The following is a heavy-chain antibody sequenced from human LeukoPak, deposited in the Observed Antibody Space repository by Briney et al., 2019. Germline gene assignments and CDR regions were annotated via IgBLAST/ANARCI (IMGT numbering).Heavy chain of an antibody. V-gene: IGHV3-23*01. CDR2: ISGTGGST. Sequence: GGSLRLSCAASGFTFSSYAMSWVRQAPGMGLEWVSAISGTGGSTYYADSVRGRFTISGDNSKNTVYLQMNSLRAEDTAVYYCAKVMKGSERLTMVRGVIIKTAGLYYMDVWGKGTTVTVSS. CDR1: GFTFSSYA. D-gene: IGHD3-10*01. CDR3: AKVMKGSERLTMVRGVIIKTAGLYYMDV. J-gene: IGHJ6*03.